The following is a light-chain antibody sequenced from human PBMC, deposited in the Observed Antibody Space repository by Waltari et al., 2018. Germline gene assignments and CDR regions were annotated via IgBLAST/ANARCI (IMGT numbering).Light chain of an antibody. CDR3: CSHAGSSVV. CDR2: EVG. J-gene: IGLJ2*01. Sequence: QSALTQPRSVSGSPGQSVTISCTGTSSDVGAYNYVSWYQQHPGKAPKLMVYEVGKRPSGVPDRFSGSKSGNTASLTISGLQAEDEADYYCCSHAGSSVVFGGGTKLTVL. CDR1: SSDVGAYNY. V-gene: IGLV2-11*01.